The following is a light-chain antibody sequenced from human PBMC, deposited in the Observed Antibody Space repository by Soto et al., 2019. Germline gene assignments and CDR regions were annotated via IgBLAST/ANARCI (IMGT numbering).Light chain of an antibody. CDR2: DVT. Sequence: QSVLTQPASVSGSPGQSITISCTGTSSDVGGYNYVSWYQQQPGKAPKLMVFDVTNRPSGVSNRFSGSKSGNTASLTISGLQAEDEGDYYCCSFTRITTYVFGPGTKVTV. V-gene: IGLV2-14*03. CDR1: SSDVGGYNY. CDR3: CSFTRITTYV. J-gene: IGLJ1*01.